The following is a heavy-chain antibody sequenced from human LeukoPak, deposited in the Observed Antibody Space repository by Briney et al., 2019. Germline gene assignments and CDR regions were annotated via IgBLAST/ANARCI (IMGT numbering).Heavy chain of an antibody. Sequence: ASVKASCKASGYTFTSYGISWVRQAPGQGLEWMGWISAYNGNTNYAQKLQGRVTMTTDTSTSTAYMEPRSLRSDDTAVYYCARGQVPWFGELSPQFDPWGQGTLVTVSS. J-gene: IGHJ5*02. CDR2: ISAYNGNT. CDR1: GYTFTSYG. D-gene: IGHD3-10*01. CDR3: ARGQVPWFGELSPQFDP. V-gene: IGHV1-18*01.